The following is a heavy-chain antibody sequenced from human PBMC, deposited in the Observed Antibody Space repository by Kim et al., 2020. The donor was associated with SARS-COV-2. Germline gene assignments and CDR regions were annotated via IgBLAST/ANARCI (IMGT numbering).Heavy chain of an antibody. V-gene: IGHV3-23*01. J-gene: IGHJ1*01. Sequence: GGSLRLSCAASGFTFSAYTMGWVSQAPGTGLERVSGISGSECTTYYTDSLKGRFIISRDNSKKTLHLQMNSLRAEDTAIYYCAKHFGSSCSEFHHWGQGTLVTVSS. D-gene: IGHD3-3*02. CDR2: ISGSECTT. CDR1: GFTFSAYT. CDR3: AKHFGSSCSEFHH.